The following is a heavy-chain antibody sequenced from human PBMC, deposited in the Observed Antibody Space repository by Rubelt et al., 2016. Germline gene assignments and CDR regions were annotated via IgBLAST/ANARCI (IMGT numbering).Heavy chain of an antibody. CDR2: ISSSSSTI. D-gene: IGHD3-10*01. V-gene: IGHV3-48*02. CDR3: ARDFRLSRVRGSGSYYNTNFAFDI. CDR1: GFTFSSYS. J-gene: IGHJ3*02. Sequence: RLSCAASGFTFSSYSMNWVRQAPGKGLEWVSYISSSSSTIYYADSVKGRFTISRDNAKNSLYLQMNSLRDEDTAVYYCARDFRLSRVRGSGSYYNTNFAFDIWGQGTMVTVSS.